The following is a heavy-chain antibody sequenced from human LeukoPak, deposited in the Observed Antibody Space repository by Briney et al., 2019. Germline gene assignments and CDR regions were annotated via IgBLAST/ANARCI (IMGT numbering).Heavy chain of an antibody. Sequence: SETLSLTCAVYGGSFSGYYWSWIRQPPGKGLEWIGYIYYSGSTNYNPSLKSRVTISVDTSKNQFSLKLSSVTAADTAVYYCARDSIPSQGYSSSWYSAYNWFDPWGQGTLVTVSS. J-gene: IGHJ5*02. D-gene: IGHD6-13*01. CDR2: IYYSGST. CDR1: GGSFSGYY. CDR3: ARDSIPSQGYSSSWYSAYNWFDP. V-gene: IGHV4-59*01.